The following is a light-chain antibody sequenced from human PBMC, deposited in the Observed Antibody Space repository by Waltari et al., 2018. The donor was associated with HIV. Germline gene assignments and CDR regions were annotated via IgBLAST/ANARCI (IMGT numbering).Light chain of an antibody. J-gene: IGLJ1*01. CDR1: SRDIGHSTY. CDR3: SSYISTTTL. Sequence: QSAPTQPASVSGSPGQSITLSCPGTSRDIGHSTYVSWYQQSPGKAPKLMIYEVSNRPSGVSNRFSGSKSGNTASLTISGLQAEDEADYYCSSYISTTTLFGTGTKVTVL. V-gene: IGLV2-14*01. CDR2: EVS.